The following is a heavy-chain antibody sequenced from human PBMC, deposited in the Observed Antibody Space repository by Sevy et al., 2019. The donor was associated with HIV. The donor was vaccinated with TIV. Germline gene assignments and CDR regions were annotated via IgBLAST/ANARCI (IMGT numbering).Heavy chain of an antibody. CDR1: GGTFSRYA. D-gene: IGHD2-15*01. J-gene: IGHJ6*02. Sequence: ASVKVSCKASGGTFSRYAMSWVRQAPGQGLEWMGGIIPIFGTANYAQKFQGRVTITADESTSTAYMELSSLRSEDTAVYYCVRNWGREGAYCSGGSCPYSNGMDVWGQGSTVTVSS. CDR2: IIPIFGTA. V-gene: IGHV1-69*13. CDR3: VRNWGREGAYCSGGSCPYSNGMDV.